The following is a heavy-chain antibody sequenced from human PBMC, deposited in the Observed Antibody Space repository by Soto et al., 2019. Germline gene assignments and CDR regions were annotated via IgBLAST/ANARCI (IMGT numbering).Heavy chain of an antibody. CDR2: ISSSGTTI. CDR1: EFTFRSYE. V-gene: IGHV3-48*03. J-gene: IGHJ4*02. D-gene: IGHD6-13*01. Sequence: LRLSCVASEFTFRSYEMNWVRQAPGKGLEWVSYISSSGTTIYYTDSVKGRFTISRDNAKKSLYLQMNSLRAEDTAVYYCVRFGGAAAGPGDYWGQGTLVTVSS. CDR3: VRFGGAAAGPGDY.